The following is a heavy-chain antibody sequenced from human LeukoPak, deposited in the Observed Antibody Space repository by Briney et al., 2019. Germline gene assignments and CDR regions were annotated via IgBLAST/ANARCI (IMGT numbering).Heavy chain of an antibody. Sequence: GGSLRLSCAASGFTFNSYSMNWVRQAPGKGLEWVSSISSSSSYIYYADSVKGRFTISRDNAKNSLYLQMNSLRAEDTAVYYCASTPSSSVYYYYYYMDVWGKGTTVTVSS. J-gene: IGHJ6*03. D-gene: IGHD6-6*01. CDR1: GFTFNSYS. CDR3: ASTPSSSVYYYYYYMDV. CDR2: ISSSSSYI. V-gene: IGHV3-21*01.